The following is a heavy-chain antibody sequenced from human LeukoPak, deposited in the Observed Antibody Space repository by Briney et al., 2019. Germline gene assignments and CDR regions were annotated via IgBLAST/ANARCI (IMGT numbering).Heavy chain of an antibody. CDR1: GGSISSYY. J-gene: IGHJ4*02. Sequence: PSETLSLTCTASGGSISSYYWSWIRQPPGKGLEWIGYISYSGSTNYSPSLKSRVTISVDTSKKQFSLKLRSVTAADTAVYYCARHTSSGWYFIVYWGQGTLVTVSS. V-gene: IGHV4-59*08. CDR2: ISYSGST. D-gene: IGHD6-19*01. CDR3: ARHTSSGWYFIVY.